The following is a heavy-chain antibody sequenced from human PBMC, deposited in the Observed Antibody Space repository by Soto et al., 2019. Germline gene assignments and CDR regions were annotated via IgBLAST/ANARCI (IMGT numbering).Heavy chain of an antibody. Sequence: SETLSLTCTVSGGSVSSGSYYWSWIRQPPGKGLEWLGYILYSGSTDYNPSLKSRVTISVDTSKNQFSLKLSSVTAADTAVYYCARYVATNLYYYYYGLDVWGQGTTVTVSS. D-gene: IGHD1-26*01. J-gene: IGHJ6*02. V-gene: IGHV4-61*01. CDR2: ILYSGST. CDR1: GGSVSSGSYY. CDR3: ARYVATNLYYYYYGLDV.